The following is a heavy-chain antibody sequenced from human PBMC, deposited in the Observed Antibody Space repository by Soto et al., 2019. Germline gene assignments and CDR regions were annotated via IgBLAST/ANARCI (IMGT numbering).Heavy chain of an antibody. CDR3: ARVAGYGSGSRHFDN. V-gene: IGHV1-18*01. CDR1: GYTFMSYG. CDR2: TVAGSGNR. J-gene: IGHJ4*02. Sequence: QVQLMQSGAEVTKPGASVTLSCKTSGYTFMSYGLSWVRQAPGQGLEWMGWTVAGSGNRIYAQKFQDRVNMNIDTSXXPGYMELRSLRSDDSALYFCARVAGYGSGSRHFDNWGQGTLVTVSS. D-gene: IGHD3-10*01.